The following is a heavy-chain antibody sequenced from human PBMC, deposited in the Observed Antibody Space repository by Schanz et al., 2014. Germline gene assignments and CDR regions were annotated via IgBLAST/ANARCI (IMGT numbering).Heavy chain of an antibody. CDR3: AREQYPYTNSYDVRYFDY. V-gene: IGHV1-18*01. D-gene: IGHD6-6*01. Sequence: QVQLVQSGAEVKKPGSSVKVSCKASRSTFSSYTISWVRQARGQGLEWMGWISPYNGNTNYAQKLQGRVTMTADTSTSTAYTELRSLRSDDTAVYYCAREQYPYTNSYDVRYFDYWGQGSLVTVSS. J-gene: IGHJ4*02. CDR1: RSTFSSYT. CDR2: ISPYNGNT.